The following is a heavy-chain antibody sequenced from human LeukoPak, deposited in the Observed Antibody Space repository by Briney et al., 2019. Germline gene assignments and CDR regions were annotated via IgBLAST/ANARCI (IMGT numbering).Heavy chain of an antibody. CDR2: IYYSGST. D-gene: IGHD6-13*01. J-gene: IGHJ3*02. Sequence: SETLSLTCTVSGGSIISYYWSWIRQPPGKGLEWIGYIYYSGSTNYNPSLKSRVSISVDTSKNQFSLKLSSVAAADTAVYYCARGGGIAAAGGAFDIWGQGTMVTVSS. CDR3: ARGGGIAAAGGAFDI. CDR1: GGSIISYY. V-gene: IGHV4-59*12.